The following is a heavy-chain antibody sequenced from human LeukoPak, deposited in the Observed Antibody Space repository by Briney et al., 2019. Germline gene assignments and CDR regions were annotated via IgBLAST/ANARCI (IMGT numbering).Heavy chain of an antibody. D-gene: IGHD3-3*01. CDR2: INPNSGGT. V-gene: IGHV1-2*02. Sequence: ASVKVSCKASGYTFTGYYMHWVRQAPGQGLEWMGWINPNSGGTNYAQKFQGRVTMTRDTSISTAYMELSRLRSDDTAVYYCAREWSGYLSIYTDVWGKGTTVTVSS. CDR1: GYTFTGYY. CDR3: AREWSGYLSIYTDV. J-gene: IGHJ6*03.